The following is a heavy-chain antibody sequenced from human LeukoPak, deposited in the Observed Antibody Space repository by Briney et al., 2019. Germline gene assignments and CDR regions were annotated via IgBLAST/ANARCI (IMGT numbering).Heavy chain of an antibody. Sequence: GASVTVSFKASGGTFSSYAISWVRQAPGQGLEWMGGIIPIFGTANYAQKFQGRVTITADKSTSTAYMELSSLRSEDTAVYYCARDSYSSGWYAPPHYYYGMDVWGKGTTVTVSS. V-gene: IGHV1-69*06. J-gene: IGHJ6*04. CDR3: ARDSYSSGWYAPPHYYYGMDV. CDR2: IIPIFGTA. D-gene: IGHD6-19*01. CDR1: GGTFSSYA.